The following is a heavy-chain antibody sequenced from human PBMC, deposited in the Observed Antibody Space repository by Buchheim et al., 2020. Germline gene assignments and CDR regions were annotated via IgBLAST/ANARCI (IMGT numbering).Heavy chain of an antibody. V-gene: IGHV3-48*03. D-gene: IGHD3-22*01. Sequence: EVQLVESGGGLVQPGGSLRLSCAASGFTFSSYEMNWVRQAPGKGLEWVSYISSSGSTIYYADPVKGRFTISRDNAKNSLYLQMNSLRAEDTAVYYCATFPRGYYYDSSGPYSDDYWGQGTL. CDR1: GFTFSSYE. CDR2: ISSSGSTI. CDR3: ATFPRGYYYDSSGPYSDDY. J-gene: IGHJ4*02.